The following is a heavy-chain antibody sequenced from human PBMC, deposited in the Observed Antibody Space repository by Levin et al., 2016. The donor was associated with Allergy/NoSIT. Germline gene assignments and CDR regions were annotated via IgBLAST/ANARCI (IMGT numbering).Heavy chain of an antibody. CDR2: ISYDGSNK. Sequence: GESLKISCSASGFISSYAMHWVRQAPGKGLEWVALISYDGSNKYYADSVKGRFTISRDNSKNTLFLQMNSLRLEDTAVYYCARVGPRVGAMDFYYGLDVWGLGTTVTVSS. D-gene: IGHD1-26*01. J-gene: IGHJ6*02. V-gene: IGHV3-30*04. CDR3: ARVGPRVGAMDFYYGLDV. CDR1: GFISSYA.